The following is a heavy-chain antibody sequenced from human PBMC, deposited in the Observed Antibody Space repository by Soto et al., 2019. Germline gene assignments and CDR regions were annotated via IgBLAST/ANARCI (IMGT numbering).Heavy chain of an antibody. CDR1: GGSISSGGYY. D-gene: IGHD6-13*01. CDR2: IYYSGST. CDR3: ARDTGRGSSWYYNWFDP. Sequence: TLSLTCTVSGGSISSGGYYWSWIRQHPGKGLEWIGYIYYSGSTYYNPSLKSRVTISVDTSKNQFSLKLSSVTAADTAVYYCARDTGRGSSWYYNWFDPWGQGTLVTVSS. J-gene: IGHJ5*02. V-gene: IGHV4-31*03.